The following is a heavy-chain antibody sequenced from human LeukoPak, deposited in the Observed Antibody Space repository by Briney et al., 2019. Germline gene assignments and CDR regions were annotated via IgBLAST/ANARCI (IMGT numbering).Heavy chain of an antibody. Sequence: ASVKVSCNASGYTFTSYAMHWVRQAPGQRLEWMGWINAGNGNTKYSQKFQGRVTMTRNTSISTAYMELSSLRSEDTAVYYCARAYGSRNWFDPWGQGTLVTVSS. J-gene: IGHJ5*02. CDR2: INAGNGNT. CDR3: ARAYGSRNWFDP. CDR1: GYTFTSYA. V-gene: IGHV1-3*01. D-gene: IGHD3-10*01.